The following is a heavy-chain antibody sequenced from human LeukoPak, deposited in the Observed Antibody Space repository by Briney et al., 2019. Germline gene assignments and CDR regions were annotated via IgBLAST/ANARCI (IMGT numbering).Heavy chain of an antibody. J-gene: IGHJ4*02. CDR3: ARDMHSFGYYFDY. V-gene: IGHV4-4*07. CDR1: GGSISGYY. D-gene: IGHD5-18*01. Sequence: SETLSLTCAVSGGSISGYYWSWIRPPAGKGLEWIGLIYSSGSTNYNPSLESRVTMSVDTFKHQFSLKLTSVTAADTAVYHCARDMHSFGYYFDYWGQGSLVTVSS. CDR2: IYSSGST.